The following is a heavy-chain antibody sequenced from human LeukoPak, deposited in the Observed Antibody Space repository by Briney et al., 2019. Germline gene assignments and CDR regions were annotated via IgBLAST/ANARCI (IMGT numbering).Heavy chain of an antibody. Sequence: GGSLRLSCAASGFTFDDYAMHWVRQAPGKGLEWVSGISWNSGSIGYADSVKGRFTISRDNAKNSLYLQMNSLRAEDTALYYCAKDFLVGATDYYYYGMDVWGQGTTVTVSS. CDR2: ISWNSGSI. CDR1: GFTFDDYA. V-gene: IGHV3-9*01. D-gene: IGHD1-26*01. J-gene: IGHJ6*02. CDR3: AKDFLVGATDYYYYGMDV.